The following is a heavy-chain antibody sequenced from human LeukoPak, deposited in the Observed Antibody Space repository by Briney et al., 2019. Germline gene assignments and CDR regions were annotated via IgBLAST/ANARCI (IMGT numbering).Heavy chain of an antibody. J-gene: IGHJ1*01. CDR3: ARDLRRASGSYCRH. CDR1: GSTFTDYY. CDR2: INPNSGGT. D-gene: IGHD1-26*01. V-gene: IGHV1-2*02. Sequence: ASVKVCFTASGSTFTDYYMHWVREAPGQGLEWMGWINPNSGGTNYAQKFQGRITMTRDTSISTAYMEVSRLRSDDTALYYCARDLRRASGSYCRHWAQGTLVSVSS.